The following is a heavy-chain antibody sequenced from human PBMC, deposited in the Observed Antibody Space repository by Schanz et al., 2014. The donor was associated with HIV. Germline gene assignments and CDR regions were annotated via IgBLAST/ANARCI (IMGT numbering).Heavy chain of an antibody. V-gene: IGHV1-18*01. Sequence: QVQLVQSGAEVKKPGASVKVSCKTSVYTFASYGITWVRQAPGQGLDWVGWISPYNGDRKYDQKFQGRVTLTTDTSTNTAYMELRSLRSDDTAVYYCAKGQDWPGPQLDHWGHGSLVIVSS. D-gene: IGHD3-9*01. CDR3: AKGQDWPGPQLDH. CDR1: VYTFASYG. CDR2: ISPYNGDR. J-gene: IGHJ4*03.